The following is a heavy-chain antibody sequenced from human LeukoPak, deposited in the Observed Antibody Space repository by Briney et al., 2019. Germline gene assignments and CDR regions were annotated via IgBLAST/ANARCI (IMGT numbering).Heavy chain of an antibody. J-gene: IGHJ4*02. CDR3: AREGTVGKHLPLDH. D-gene: IGHD7-27*01. Sequence: PGGSLRLSCAASGFTFSSYAMHWVRQAPGKGLEWVTLISFDGGNIDYADSVQGRFTISRDNAKNTLFLQMFSLRTEDTAIYYCAREGTVGKHLPLDHWGQGTLVTVFS. CDR2: ISFDGGNI. V-gene: IGHV3-30-3*01. CDR1: GFTFSSYA.